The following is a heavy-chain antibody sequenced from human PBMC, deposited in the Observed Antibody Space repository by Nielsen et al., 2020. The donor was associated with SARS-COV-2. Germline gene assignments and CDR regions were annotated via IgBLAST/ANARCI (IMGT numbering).Heavy chain of an antibody. CDR3: ARDRLFNYPLDY. J-gene: IGHJ4*02. CDR2: IYYNESP. Sequence: SETLSLTCTVSGASISSFYWSWIRQPPGKGLEWIGYIYYNESPNYNPSLKSRVTISVDTSKNHFSLKLSSVTAADTAVYYCARDRLFNYPLDYWGQGTLVTVSS. V-gene: IGHV4-59*01. CDR1: GASISSFY. D-gene: IGHD3-22*01.